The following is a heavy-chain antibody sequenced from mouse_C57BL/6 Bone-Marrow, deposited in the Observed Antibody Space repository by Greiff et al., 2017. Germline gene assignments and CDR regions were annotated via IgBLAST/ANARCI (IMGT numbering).Heavy chain of an antibody. J-gene: IGHJ3*01. V-gene: IGHV3-6*01. CDR2: ISYDGSN. CDR3: ARDYGRGFAY. D-gene: IGHD1-1*01. Sequence: DVKLQESGPGLVKPSQSLSLTCSVTGYSITSGYYWNWIRQFPGNKLEWMGYISYDGSNNYNPSLKNRISITRDTSKNQFFLKLNSVTTEDTATYYCARDYGRGFAYWGQGTLVTVSA. CDR1: GYSITSGYY.